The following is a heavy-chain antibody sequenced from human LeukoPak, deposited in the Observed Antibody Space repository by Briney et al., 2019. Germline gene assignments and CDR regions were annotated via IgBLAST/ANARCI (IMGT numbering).Heavy chain of an antibody. D-gene: IGHD6-6*01. CDR1: GGSISSGSYY. CDR2: ICTSGST. CDR3: ARDSSSSYYFDY. Sequence: PSQTLSLTCTVSGGSISSGSYYWSWIRQPAGKGLEWIGRICTSGSTNYNPSLKSRVTISVDTSKNQFSLKLSSVTAADTAVYYCARDSSSSYYFDYWGQGTLVTVSS. V-gene: IGHV4-61*02. J-gene: IGHJ4*02.